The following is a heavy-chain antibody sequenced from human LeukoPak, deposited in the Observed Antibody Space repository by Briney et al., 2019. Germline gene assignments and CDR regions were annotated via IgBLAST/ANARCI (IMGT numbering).Heavy chain of an antibody. CDR3: AKDLVGATTFPSGSDY. J-gene: IGHJ4*02. D-gene: IGHD1-26*01. CDR2: FSGSGGST. V-gene: IGHV3-23*01. Sequence: GGSLRLSCAASGFTFSSYAMSWVRQAPGKGRKGFQAFSGSGGSTYYADSVKGRFTISRDNSKNTLYLQMNSLRAEDTAVYYCAKDLVGATTFPSGSDYWGQGTLVTVSS. CDR1: GFTFSSYA.